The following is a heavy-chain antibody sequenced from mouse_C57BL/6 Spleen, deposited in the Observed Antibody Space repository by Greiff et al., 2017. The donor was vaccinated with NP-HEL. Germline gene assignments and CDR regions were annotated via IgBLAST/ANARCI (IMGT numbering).Heavy chain of an antibody. CDR1: GYTFTSYW. V-gene: IGHV1-55*01. Sequence: QVQLQQPGAELVKPGASVKMSCKASGYTFTSYWITWVKQRPGQGLEWIGDIYPGSGSTNYNEKFKSKATLTVDTSSSTAYMQLSSLTTEDSAVYYCARGLFTWFADWGQGTLVTVSA. CDR3: ARGLFTWFAD. CDR2: IYPGSGST. J-gene: IGHJ3*01. D-gene: IGHD1-1*02.